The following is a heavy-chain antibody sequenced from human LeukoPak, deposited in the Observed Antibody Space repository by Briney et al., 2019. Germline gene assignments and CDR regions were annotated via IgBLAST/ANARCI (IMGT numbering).Heavy chain of an antibody. J-gene: IGHJ4*02. CDR3: AREIQGGFWSGYPDY. V-gene: IGHV4-61*01. Sequence: SETLSLTRTVSGGSISSSSYYWSWIRQPPGKGLEWIGYIYYSGDTNYNPSLKSRVTISVATSKNQFSLKLSSVTAADTAVYYCAREIQGGFWSGYPDYWGQGTLVTVSS. CDR1: GGSISSSSYY. D-gene: IGHD3-3*01. CDR2: IYYSGDT.